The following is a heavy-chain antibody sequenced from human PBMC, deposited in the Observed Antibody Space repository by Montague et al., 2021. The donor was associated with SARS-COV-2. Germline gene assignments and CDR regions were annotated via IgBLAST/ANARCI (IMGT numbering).Heavy chain of an antibody. CDR2: IHHGGST. CDR3: ARLGDGAVASPILGVGPYYSYYYMDV. CDR1: GGSFSTYS. V-gene: IGHV4-34*01. Sequence: SETLSLTCAVHGGSFSTYSWNWIRQPPGKGLEWIGEIHHGGSTNYNPSLKSRVTTSSDTSKNHFSLKLTSVAAADTAVYYCARLGDGAVASPILGVGPYYSYYYMDVWGKGTAVTVSS. D-gene: IGHD2-8*02. J-gene: IGHJ6*03.